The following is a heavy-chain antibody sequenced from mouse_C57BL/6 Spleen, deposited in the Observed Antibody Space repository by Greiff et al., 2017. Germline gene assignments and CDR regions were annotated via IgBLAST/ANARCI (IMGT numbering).Heavy chain of an antibody. CDR2: ILPGSGST. J-gene: IGHJ1*03. CDR1: GYTFTGYW. Sequence: QVQLQQSGAELMKPGASVKLSCKATGYTFTGYWIEWVKQRPGEILPGSGSTNYNEKFKGKATFTADTSSNTAYMQLSSLTTEDSAIYYCARFRGYDVYWCFDVWGTGTTVTVSS. V-gene: IGHV1-9*01. D-gene: IGHD2-2*01. CDR3: ARFRGYDVYWCFDV.